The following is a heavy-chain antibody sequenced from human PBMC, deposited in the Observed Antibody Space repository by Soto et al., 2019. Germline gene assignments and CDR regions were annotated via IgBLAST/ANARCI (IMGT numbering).Heavy chain of an antibody. CDR3: ARGWYSSSNSNWFDP. CDR2: IYHSGST. D-gene: IGHD6-6*01. V-gene: IGHV4-38-2*01. Sequence: SETLSLTCAVSGYSISSGYYWGWIRQPPGKGLEWIGSIYHSGSTYYNPSLKSRVTISVDTSKNQFSLKLSSVTAADTAVYYCARGWYSSSNSNWFDPWGQGTLVTVSS. J-gene: IGHJ5*02. CDR1: GYSISSGYY.